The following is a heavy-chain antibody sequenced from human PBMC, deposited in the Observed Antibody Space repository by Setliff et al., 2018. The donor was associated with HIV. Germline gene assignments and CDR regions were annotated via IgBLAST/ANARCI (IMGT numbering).Heavy chain of an antibody. J-gene: IGHJ6*02. Sequence: SETLSLTCTVYGASISSSSYYWGWLRQPPGKGREWIGRFYYSGSTYYNPSLKSRVTISVDTSKTQFSLKLTSVTAADTAVYYCARDSPSGTYLNYYYYNMDVWGQGTPVTVSS. CDR3: ARDSPSGTYLNYYYYNMDV. D-gene: IGHD1-26*01. CDR2: FYYSGST. V-gene: IGHV4-39*07. CDR1: GASISSSSYY.